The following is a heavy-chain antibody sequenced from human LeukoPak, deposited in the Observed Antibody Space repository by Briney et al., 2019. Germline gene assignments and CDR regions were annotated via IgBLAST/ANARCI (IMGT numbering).Heavy chain of an antibody. CDR2: ISYDGSNK. Sequence: GRSLRLSCAASGFTFSSYAMHWVRQAPGKGLEWVAVISYDGSNKYYADSVKGRFTISRDNSKNTLYLQMNSLRAEDTAVYYCARMVIGSGSRYYYGMDVWGQGTTVTVSS. CDR3: ARMVIGSGSRYYYGMDV. CDR1: GFTFSSYA. D-gene: IGHD3-10*01. V-gene: IGHV3-30-3*01. J-gene: IGHJ6*02.